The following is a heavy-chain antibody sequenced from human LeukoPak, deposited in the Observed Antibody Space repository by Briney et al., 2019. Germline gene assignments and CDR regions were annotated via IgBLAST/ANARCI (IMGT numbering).Heavy chain of an antibody. D-gene: IGHD2-2*01. CDR1: GFTFSSYS. V-gene: IGHV3-48*01. Sequence: GGSLRLSCAASGFTFSSYSMNWVRQAPGEGLEWVSYISSSSSTIYYADSVMGRFTISRDNSKNTLYLQVNSLRPEDTAVYFCARDRDCSSISCPLGYWGQGTLVTVSS. CDR3: ARDRDCSSISCPLGY. J-gene: IGHJ4*02. CDR2: ISSSSSTI.